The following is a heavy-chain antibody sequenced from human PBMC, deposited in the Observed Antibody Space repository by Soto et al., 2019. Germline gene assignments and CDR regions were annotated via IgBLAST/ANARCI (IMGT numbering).Heavy chain of an antibody. V-gene: IGHV4-4*01. CDR1: GVSISSGNW. CDR2: IFHDGTA. Sequence: LSLTCAVSGVSISSGNWWTWVRQSPQRGLEYIGEIFHDGTANYYPSFERRVAISVDTSKNQFSLKLTSVTAANTAIYFCARLVYDTRLNYMYFDFWGQGTLVTVSS. D-gene: IGHD3-10*01. J-gene: IGHJ4*02. CDR3: ARLVYDTRLNYMYFDF.